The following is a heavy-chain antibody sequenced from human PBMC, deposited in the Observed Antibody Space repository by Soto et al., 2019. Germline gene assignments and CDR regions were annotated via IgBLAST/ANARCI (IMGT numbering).Heavy chain of an antibody. D-gene: IGHD5-18*01. CDR2: ISYDGSNK. V-gene: IGHV3-30*18. Sequence: PGGSLRLSCAASGFTFSSYAMSWVRQAPGKGLEWVAVISYDGSNKYYADSVKGRFTISRDNSKNTLYLQMNSLRDEDTAVYYCAKDFGGYSYGWGYYYYYGMDVWGQGTTVTVSS. CDR3: AKDFGGYSYGWGYYYYYGMDV. CDR1: GFTFSSYA. J-gene: IGHJ6*02.